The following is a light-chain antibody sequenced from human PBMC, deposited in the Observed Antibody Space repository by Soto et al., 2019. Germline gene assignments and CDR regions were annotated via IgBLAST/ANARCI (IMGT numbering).Light chain of an antibody. Sequence: DGQLIMKPTTLSAAVGDRGTITCRASQTISSWLAWHQQKPGKAPKLLIYKASTLKSGVPSRFSGSGSGTEFTLTISCLQPDDVATDYCQHSNSHSEPFGQGAKVAIK. CDR3: QHSNSHSEP. CDR2: KAS. V-gene: IGKV1-5*03. J-gene: IGKJ1*01. CDR1: QTISSW.